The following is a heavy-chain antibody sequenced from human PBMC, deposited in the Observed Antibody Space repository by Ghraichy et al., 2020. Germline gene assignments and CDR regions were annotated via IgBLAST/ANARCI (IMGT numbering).Heavy chain of an antibody. Sequence: LSLTCAASGFTFSSYGMHWVRQAPGKGLEWVAVIWYDGSNKYYEDSVKGRFTISRDNSKNTVYLQMNSLRAEDTAVHYCARGGSGSNNDYWGQGTLVTVSS. CDR3: ARGGSGSNNDY. CDR1: GFTFSSYG. V-gene: IGHV3-33*01. D-gene: IGHD3-10*01. J-gene: IGHJ4*02. CDR2: IWYDGSNK.